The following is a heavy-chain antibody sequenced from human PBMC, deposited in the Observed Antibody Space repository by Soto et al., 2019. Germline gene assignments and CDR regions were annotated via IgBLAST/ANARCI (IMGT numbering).Heavy chain of an antibody. CDR2: IYYSGST. CDR3: ARELEPVKGDPGRFEY. V-gene: IGHV4-59*01. D-gene: IGHD1-1*01. J-gene: IGHJ4*02. Sequence: PSETLSLTCTVSGGSIGSYYWSWIRQPPGKGLEWIGYIYYSGSTNYNPSLKSRVTISVDTSKNQFSLKLSSVTAADTAVYYCARELEPVKGDPGRFEYWGQGTLVTVSS. CDR1: GGSIGSYY.